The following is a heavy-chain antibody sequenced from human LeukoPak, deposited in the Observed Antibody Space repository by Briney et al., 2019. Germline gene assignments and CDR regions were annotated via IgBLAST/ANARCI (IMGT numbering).Heavy chain of an antibody. CDR2: IYYGGST. V-gene: IGHV4-39*01. J-gene: IGHJ3*02. D-gene: IGHD1-26*01. CDR3: ARHRSGSYYSAFDI. CDR1: GGSISSSSYY. Sequence: SETLSLTCNVSGGSISSSSYYWGWIRQPPGKGLELIGSIYYGGSTYYNPSLKSRVTISVDTSKNQFSLKLSSVTAADTAVYYCARHRSGSYYSAFDIWGQGTMVTVSS.